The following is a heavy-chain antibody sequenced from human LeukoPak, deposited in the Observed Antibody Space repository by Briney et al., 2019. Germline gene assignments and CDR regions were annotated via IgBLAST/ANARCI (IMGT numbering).Heavy chain of an antibody. V-gene: IGHV1-69*05. Sequence: SVKVSCRASGGTLSSYAISWVRQAPGQGLEWMGGIIPIFGTANYAQKFQGRVTITTDESTSTAYMELSSLRSEDTAVYYCARDYYGSGSYYNDGYYYYYMDVWGKGTTVTVSS. D-gene: IGHD3-10*01. CDR2: IIPIFGTA. CDR3: ARDYYGSGSYYNDGYYYYYMDV. CDR1: GGTLSSYA. J-gene: IGHJ6*03.